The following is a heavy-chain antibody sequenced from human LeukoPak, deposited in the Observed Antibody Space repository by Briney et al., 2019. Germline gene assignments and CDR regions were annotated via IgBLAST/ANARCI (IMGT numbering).Heavy chain of an antibody. CDR1: GYTFTSYD. J-gene: IGHJ5*02. D-gene: IGHD6-6*01. CDR3: ARGVAARSWFDP. V-gene: IGHV1-8*01. Sequence: GASVKVSCKASGYTFTSYDINWVRQAPGQGLEWMGWMNPNSGNTGYAQKFQGRVTMTRNTSISTAYMELSSLRSEDTAVYYCARGVAARSWFDPWGQGTLVTVSS. CDR2: MNPNSGNT.